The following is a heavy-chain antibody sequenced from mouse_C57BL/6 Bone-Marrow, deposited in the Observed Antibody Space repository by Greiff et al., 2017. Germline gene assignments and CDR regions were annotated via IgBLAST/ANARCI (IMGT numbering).Heavy chain of an antibody. CDR3: TDNCCSSPLAY. CDR1: GYTFTSYW. V-gene: IGHV1-5*01. J-gene: IGHJ3*01. CDR2: IYPGNSDT. Sequence: VQLQQSGAVLVKPGASVKMSCKTSGYTFTSYWMHWVKQRPGQGLEWIGAIYPGNSDTSYNQKFKGKAKLTAVKSASTAYMGLSSLTNEASAVYSCTDNCCSSPLAYWGQGTLVTVSA. D-gene: IGHD1-1*01.